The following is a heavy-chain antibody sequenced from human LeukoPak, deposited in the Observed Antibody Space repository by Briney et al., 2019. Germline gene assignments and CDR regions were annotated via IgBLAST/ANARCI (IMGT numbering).Heavy chain of an antibody. Sequence: GGSLRLSCAVSGFTFSSYETNWVRQAPGKGLEWVSYISSSGSTIYYADSVKGRFTISRDNAKKSLYLQMNSLRAEDTAVYYCARARLTDYVWGRRTFDIWGQGAMVTISS. J-gene: IGHJ3*02. D-gene: IGHD3-16*01. CDR1: GFTFSSYE. CDR2: ISSSGSTI. CDR3: ARARLTDYVWGRRTFDI. V-gene: IGHV3-48*03.